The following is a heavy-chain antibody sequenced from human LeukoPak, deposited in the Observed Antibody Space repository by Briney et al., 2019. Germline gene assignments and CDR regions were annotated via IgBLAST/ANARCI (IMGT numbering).Heavy chain of an antibody. CDR2: IYYSGST. D-gene: IGHD3-22*01. Sequence: PSETLSLTCTVSGGSISRYYWSWIRQPPGKGLEWIGSIYYSGSTYYNPSLKSRVTISVDTSKNQFSLKLSSVTAADTAVYYCARQSASDYYDSSDSFDYWGQGTLVTVSS. CDR3: ARQSASDYYDSSDSFDY. V-gene: IGHV4-39*01. J-gene: IGHJ4*02. CDR1: GGSISRYY.